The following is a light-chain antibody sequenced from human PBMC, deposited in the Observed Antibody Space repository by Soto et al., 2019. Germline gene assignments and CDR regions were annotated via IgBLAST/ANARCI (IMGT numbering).Light chain of an antibody. CDR3: QHRFGYPPYT. CDR1: RSVGSR. V-gene: IGKV1-39*01. J-gene: IGKJ2*01. Sequence: DIQVTPSPSSLTASIGERVTITCRASRSVGSRLNWYQQKPGKAPALLIYDATDLQIGVPPRFRGRGSVTDFTLTITSLQPEDVATYYCQHRFGYPPYTFGQGTRL. CDR2: DAT.